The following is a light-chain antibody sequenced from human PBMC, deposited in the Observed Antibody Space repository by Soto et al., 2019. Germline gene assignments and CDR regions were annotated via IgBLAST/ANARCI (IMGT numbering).Light chain of an antibody. CDR1: QTLNRNY. CDR3: QQYDTSPRT. Sequence: EIVLTQSPGTLSLSPGDRATLSCRASQTLNRNYLAWYQHKPGQAPRLLIFGSSNGAAGVPERFTGSGSGTEFTLTITRLEPEDFAVYLCQQYDTSPRTFGQGTKVDIK. J-gene: IGKJ1*01. CDR2: GSS. V-gene: IGKV3-20*01.